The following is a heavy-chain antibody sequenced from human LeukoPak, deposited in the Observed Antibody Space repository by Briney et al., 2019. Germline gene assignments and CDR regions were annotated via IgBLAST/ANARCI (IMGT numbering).Heavy chain of an antibody. CDR2: ISSSGST. CDR3: ASVRRGFGESSKYYSYYYMDV. J-gene: IGHJ6*03. D-gene: IGHD3-10*01. Sequence: SETLSLTCTVSGDSISSGDYYWSWIRQPPGKGLEWIGRISSSGSTNYNPSLKSRVTISVDTSKNQFSLKLSSVTAADTAVYYCASVRRGFGESSKYYSYYYMDVWGNGTTVPIS. CDR1: GDSISSGDYY. V-gene: IGHV4-61*02.